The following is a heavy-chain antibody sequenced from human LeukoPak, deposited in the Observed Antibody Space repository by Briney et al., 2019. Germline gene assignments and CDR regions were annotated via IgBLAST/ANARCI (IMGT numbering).Heavy chain of an antibody. J-gene: IGHJ5*02. CDR1: GGSISSGSYY. CDR3: ARALVRGVRINWFDP. V-gene: IGHV4-61*02. CDR2: IYTSGST. Sequence: SQTLSLTCTVSGGSISSGSYYWSWIRQPAGKGLEWFGRIYTSGSTNYNPSLKSRVTISVDTSKNQFSLKLSSVTAADTAVYYCARALVRGVRINWFDPWGQGTLVTVSS. D-gene: IGHD3-10*01.